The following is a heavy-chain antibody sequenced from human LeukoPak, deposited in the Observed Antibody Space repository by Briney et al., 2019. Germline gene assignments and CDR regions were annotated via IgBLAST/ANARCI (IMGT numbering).Heavy chain of an antibody. D-gene: IGHD2-21*01. Sequence: GGSLRLSCAASGFTFSKSPMTWVRQALGKGVEWVSTISDSGGDTYHADSVKGRFTISRDNSMNRLYLQMNSLRAEDTAIYYCATGAYFADWGQGTLVTVST. J-gene: IGHJ4*02. CDR1: GFTFSKSP. V-gene: IGHV3-23*01. CDR2: ISDSGGDT. CDR3: ATGAYFAD.